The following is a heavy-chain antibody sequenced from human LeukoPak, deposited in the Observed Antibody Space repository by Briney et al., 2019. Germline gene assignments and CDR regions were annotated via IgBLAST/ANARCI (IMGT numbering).Heavy chain of an antibody. CDR3: ARGIESFGDYGY. Sequence: SETLSLTCTVSGGSISGSYWSWIRQPPGKGLEWIAYMYNSGSTNYNPSLKSRVTISIDTSKNQFSLKLSSLTAADTAIYYCARGIESFGDYGYWGQGILVTVSS. V-gene: IGHV4-59*01. D-gene: IGHD4-17*01. CDR2: MYNSGST. CDR1: GGSISGSY. J-gene: IGHJ4*02.